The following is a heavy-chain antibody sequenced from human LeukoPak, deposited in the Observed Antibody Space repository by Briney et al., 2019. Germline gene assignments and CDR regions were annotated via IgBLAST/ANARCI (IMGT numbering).Heavy chain of an antibody. CDR3: ARDISSAAGYSYGAFDY. J-gene: IGHJ4*02. Sequence: GAPVKVSCKASGYTFTGYYMHWVRQAPGQGLEWMGWINPNSGGTNYAQKFQGRVTMTRDTSISTAYMELSRLRSDDTAVYYCARDISSAAGYSYGAFDYWGQGTLVTVSS. CDR1: GYTFTGYY. V-gene: IGHV1-2*02. CDR2: INPNSGGT. D-gene: IGHD5-18*01.